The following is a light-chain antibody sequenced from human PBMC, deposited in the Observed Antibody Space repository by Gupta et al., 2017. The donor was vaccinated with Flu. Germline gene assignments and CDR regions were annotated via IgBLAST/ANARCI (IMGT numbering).Light chain of an antibody. CDR1: QTISNY. CDR2: TAS. Sequence: DVQMTQSPSSLSASIGDRVTITCRASQTISNYLHWYQQKPGQALMLLIYTASTLQSGVPSRFSGSGSGTDFTLTINRLQPEDFATYYCQQSDSTPPIFGRGTRVEIK. J-gene: IGKJ4*01. CDR3: QQSDSTPPI. V-gene: IGKV1-39*01.